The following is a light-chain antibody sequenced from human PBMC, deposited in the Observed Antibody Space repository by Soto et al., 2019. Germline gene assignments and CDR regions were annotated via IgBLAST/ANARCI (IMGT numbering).Light chain of an antibody. V-gene: IGLV2-11*01. J-gene: IGLJ3*02. CDR2: DVT. CDR3: CSYAGSNTWV. CDR1: SSDVGGYNY. Sequence: QTVLTQPRSVSGSPGQSVTISCTGASSDVGGYNYVSWYQQHSGKAPKLMIYDVTKRPSGVPDRFSGSKSGNAASLTISGLQADDEADYFCCSYAGSNTWVFGGGTKLTVL.